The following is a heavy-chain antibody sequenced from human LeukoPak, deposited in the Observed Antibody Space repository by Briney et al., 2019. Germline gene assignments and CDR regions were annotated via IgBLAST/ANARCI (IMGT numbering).Heavy chain of an antibody. CDR3: ARSLVGATLDDAFDI. D-gene: IGHD1-26*01. Sequence: GGSLRLSCAASGFTFSSYSMNWVRQAPGKGLEWVSYISSSSSTIYYADSVKGRFTISRDNAKNSLYLQMNSLRAEDTAVYYCARSLVGATLDDAFDIWGQGTMVTVSS. CDR1: GFTFSSYS. V-gene: IGHV3-48*04. CDR2: ISSSSSTI. J-gene: IGHJ3*02.